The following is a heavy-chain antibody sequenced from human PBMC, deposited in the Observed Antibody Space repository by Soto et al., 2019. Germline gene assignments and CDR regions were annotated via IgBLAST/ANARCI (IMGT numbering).Heavy chain of an antibody. CDR1: GCTFSRYW. CDR2: INQDGGQT. J-gene: IGHJ5*02. D-gene: IGHD4-17*01. CDR3: ASPPTNLDYDDDTWFDP. Sequence: GVPLRLSWRAAGCTFSRYWRNWVRKAPGKGLEWVANINQDGGQTYYVDSVKGRFTISRNNAKNFLYLQMDSLRAEDTAVYYCASPPTNLDYDDDTWFDPWGQGTLVTVSS. V-gene: IGHV3-7*01.